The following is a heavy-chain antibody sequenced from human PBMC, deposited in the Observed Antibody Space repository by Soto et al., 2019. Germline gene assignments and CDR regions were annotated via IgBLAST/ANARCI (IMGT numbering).Heavy chain of an antibody. V-gene: IGHV4-4*02. CDR1: GGSISSTNW. D-gene: IGHD2-21*01. CDR2: IYHSGST. Sequence: PSGTVSLTCAVSGGSISSTNWWSWVRQPPGKGLEWIGEIYHSGSTNYNPSLKSRVTISVDKSKNQFSLKLSSVTAADTAVYYCASYSAQPYYYYYGMDVWGQGTTVTVSS. CDR3: ASYSAQPYYYYYGMDV. J-gene: IGHJ6*02.